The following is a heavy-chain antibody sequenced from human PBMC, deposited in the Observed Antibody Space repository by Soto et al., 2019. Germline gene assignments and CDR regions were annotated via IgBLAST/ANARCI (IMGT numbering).Heavy chain of an antibody. V-gene: IGHV3-23*01. CDR2: SGNAGGT. CDR3: AKTQGYFDY. CDR1: GFTFNSYA. J-gene: IGHJ4*02. Sequence: PAGSLRLSCAASGFTFNSYAMTWVRQAPGKGLEWVSASGNAGGTYYADSVKGRFTISRDNSQNTLYLQMNSLRVEDTAVYYCAKTQGYFDYWGQGTLVTVSS.